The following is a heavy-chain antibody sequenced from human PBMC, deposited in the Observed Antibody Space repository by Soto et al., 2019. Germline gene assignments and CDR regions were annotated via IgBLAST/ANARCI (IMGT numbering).Heavy chain of an antibody. D-gene: IGHD3-3*01. Sequence: GGSLRLSCAASGFTFSDYYMSWIRQAPGKGLEWVSYISSSGSTIYYADSVKGRFTISRDNAKNPLYLQMNSLRAEDTAEYYCARDSHDFWSGLPYYFDYWGQGTLVTVSS. CDR3: ARDSHDFWSGLPYYFDY. CDR2: ISSSGSTI. V-gene: IGHV3-11*01. J-gene: IGHJ4*02. CDR1: GFTFSDYY.